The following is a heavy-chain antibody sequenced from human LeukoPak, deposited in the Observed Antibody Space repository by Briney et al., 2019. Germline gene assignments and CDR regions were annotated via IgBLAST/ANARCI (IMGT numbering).Heavy chain of an antibody. CDR1: GGTFSSYA. J-gene: IGHJ6*03. D-gene: IGHD6-6*01. CDR2: MNPNSGNT. V-gene: IGHV1-8*03. Sequence: ASVKVSCKASGGTFSSYAISWVRQAPGQGLEWMGWMNPNSGNTGYAQKFQGRVTITRNTSISTAYMELSSLRSEDTAIYYCARADGSSSIDYYHLDVWAKGPRSPSP. CDR3: ARADGSSSIDYYHLDV.